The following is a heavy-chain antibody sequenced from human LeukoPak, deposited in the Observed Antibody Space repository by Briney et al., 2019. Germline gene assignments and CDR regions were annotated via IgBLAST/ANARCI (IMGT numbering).Heavy chain of an antibody. J-gene: IGHJ4*02. D-gene: IGHD3-3*01. CDR1: GFTFSSYW. CDR2: IKQDGSEK. V-gene: IGHV3-7*01. CDR3: ARIEGQGVITIFGVVNYFGY. Sequence: GGSLRLSCAASGFTFSSYWMSWVRQAPGKGLEWVANIKQDGSEKYYVDSVKGRFTISRDNAKNSLYLQMNSLRAEDTAVYYCARIEGQGVITIFGVVNYFGYWGQGTLVTVSS.